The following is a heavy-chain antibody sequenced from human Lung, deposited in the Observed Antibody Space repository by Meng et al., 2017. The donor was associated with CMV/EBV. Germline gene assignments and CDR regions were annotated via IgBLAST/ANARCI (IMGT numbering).Heavy chain of an antibody. CDR1: GCLFAGDW. V-gene: IGHV1-2*06. D-gene: IGHD1-1*01. CDR2: NTTSSCDT. Sequence: HVPQVQSGADWKNLGALGKICCKASGCLFAGDWMHRPRQAPGEGLESVGRNTTSSCDTTTSKKCPSRVTMTTHTSLLTPYMELTTLRSADAAACYCVEANLGSVDYWGQGTLVTVSS. J-gene: IGHJ4*02. CDR3: VEANLGSVDY.